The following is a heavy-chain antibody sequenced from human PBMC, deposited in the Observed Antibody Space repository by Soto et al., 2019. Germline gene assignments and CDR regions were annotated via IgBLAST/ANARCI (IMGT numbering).Heavy chain of an antibody. D-gene: IGHD2-2*03. CDR2: IFNDGST. CDR3: AGYGGYSV. J-gene: IGHJ4*02. Sequence: EVQLVESGGGLTQPGGSLTLSCAVSGFTVGSNHVTWVRQATGKGLQWVSAIFNDGSTYYADSVKGRFTISRDSSKDAVFLQMTSVRAEDTAVYFCAGYGGYSVWGQGTLVTVSS. CDR1: GFTVGSNH. V-gene: IGHV3-53*01.